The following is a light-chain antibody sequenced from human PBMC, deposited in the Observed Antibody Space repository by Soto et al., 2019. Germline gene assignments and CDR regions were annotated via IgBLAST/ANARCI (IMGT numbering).Light chain of an antibody. Sequence: EGVLTQSPGTLSLSPGERATLSCRASQSVSNNYFAWYQQKPGQAPRLRIFGSSYRATGIPDRFSGSGSGKDFSLTISRLEPEEFAVYYCQQYGSSPPYTFGQGTKLEIK. CDR1: QSVSNNY. CDR2: GSS. CDR3: QQYGSSPPYT. V-gene: IGKV3-20*01. J-gene: IGKJ2*01.